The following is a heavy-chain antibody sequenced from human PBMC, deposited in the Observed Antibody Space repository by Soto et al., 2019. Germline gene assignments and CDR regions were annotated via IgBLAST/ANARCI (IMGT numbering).Heavy chain of an antibody. J-gene: IGHJ4*02. CDR1: GGSISSGDYY. V-gene: IGHV4-30-4*01. CDR3: ARERVITIFGVAAD. CDR2: IYYSGST. D-gene: IGHD3-3*01. Sequence: PSETLSLTCTVSGGSISSGDYYWSWIRQPPGKGLEWIGYIYYSGSTYYNPSLKSRVTISVDTSKNQFSLKLSSVTAADTAVYYCARERVITIFGVAADWGQGTLVTVSS.